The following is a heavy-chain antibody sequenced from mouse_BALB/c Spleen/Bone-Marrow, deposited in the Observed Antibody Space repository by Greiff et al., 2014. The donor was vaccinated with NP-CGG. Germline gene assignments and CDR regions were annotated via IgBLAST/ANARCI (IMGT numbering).Heavy chain of an antibody. J-gene: IGHJ2*01. CDR1: GYTFTRYW. CDR2: LNPSNGHT. CDR3: ARMITTRGFDY. Sequence: VQLVESGAELLKPGTSVKLSCKASGYTFTRYWMHWVKQRPGQGLEWIGELNPSNGHTNYNGKFKNKATVTVDKPSSTAYMQLSSLTSEDSAVYYCARMITTRGFDYWGQGTTLTVSS. D-gene: IGHD2-4*01. V-gene: IGHV1S81*02.